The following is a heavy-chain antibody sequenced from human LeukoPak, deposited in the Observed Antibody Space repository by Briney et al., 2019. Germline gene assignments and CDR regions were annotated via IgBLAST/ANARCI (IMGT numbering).Heavy chain of an antibody. Sequence: GGSLRLSCAASGFTFSSYAMSWVRQAPGKGLEWVSAISGSGGSTYYADSVKGRFTISRDNPKNTLYLQMNSLRAEDTAVYYCAKDVYDFWSGQGYFQHWGQGTLVTVSS. J-gene: IGHJ1*01. D-gene: IGHD3-3*01. CDR1: GFTFSSYA. CDR3: AKDVYDFWSGQGYFQH. V-gene: IGHV3-23*01. CDR2: ISGSGGST.